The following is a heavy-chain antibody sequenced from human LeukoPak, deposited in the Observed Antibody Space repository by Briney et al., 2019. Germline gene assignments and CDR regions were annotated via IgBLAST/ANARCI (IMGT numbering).Heavy chain of an antibody. J-gene: IGHJ6*02. D-gene: IGHD4-11*01. Sequence: GGSLRLSCAASGFTFRTYSMNWVRQPPGKGLEWVSYISSSSSSIYYADSVKGRFTISRDNAKNSLYLQMNSLKTEDTAVYYCARENRDSDYNKYHGMDVWGQGTTVTVSS. CDR2: ISSSSSSI. CDR1: GFTFRTYS. V-gene: IGHV3-48*01. CDR3: ARENRDSDYNKYHGMDV.